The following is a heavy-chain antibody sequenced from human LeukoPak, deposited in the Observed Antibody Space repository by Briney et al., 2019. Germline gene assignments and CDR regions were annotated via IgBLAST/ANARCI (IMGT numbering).Heavy chain of an antibody. J-gene: IGHJ5*02. CDR3: AREGASGWSPKLWPFDP. CDR2: IIPIFGTA. V-gene: IGHV1-69*01. D-gene: IGHD6-19*01. CDR1: GGTFGSYA. Sequence: ASVKVSCKASGGTFGSYAISWVRQAPGQGLEWMGGIIPIFGTANYAQKFQGRVTITADESTSTAYMELSSLRSEDTAVYYCAREGASGWSPKLWPFDPWGQGTLVTVSS.